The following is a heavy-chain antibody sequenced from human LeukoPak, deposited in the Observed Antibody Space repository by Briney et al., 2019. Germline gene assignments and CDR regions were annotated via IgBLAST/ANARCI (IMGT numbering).Heavy chain of an antibody. D-gene: IGHD1-26*01. CDR1: GFTLSSYE. Sequence: PGGSLRLSCTVSGFTLSSYEMSWIRQAPGKGLEWVSSIEYSETSTHYADSVKGRFTVSRDNSKNTLYLQMNSLRAEDTAVYYCAKASLSGSRLPVYDHWGQGTLVTVSS. CDR3: AKASLSGSRLPVYDH. J-gene: IGHJ4*02. CDR2: IEYSETST. V-gene: IGHV3-23*01.